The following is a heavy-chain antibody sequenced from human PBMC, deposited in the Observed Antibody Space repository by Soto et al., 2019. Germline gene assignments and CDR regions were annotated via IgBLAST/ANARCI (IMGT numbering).Heavy chain of an antibody. J-gene: IGHJ4*02. CDR1: GGTYSSYV. Sequence: QVQLVQSGAEVKKPGSSVKVSCKASGGTYSSYVISWVRQAPGQGLEWMGGIIPILGSTNYAQKFQGRVTITADEFTSTAYMELSSLRSGDTAVYYCAGGTYSLRLGYWGQGTQVTVSS. D-gene: IGHD4-4*01. CDR2: IIPILGST. CDR3: AGGTYSLRLGY. V-gene: IGHV1-69*01.